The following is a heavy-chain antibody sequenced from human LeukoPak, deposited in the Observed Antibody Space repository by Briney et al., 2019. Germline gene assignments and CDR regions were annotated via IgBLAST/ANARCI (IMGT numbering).Heavy chain of an antibody. CDR2: ISSSSSYI. CDR1: GFTFSSYS. CDR3: TRDPGGGIVGATFRSLNY. J-gene: IGHJ4*02. Sequence: GGSLTLSCADSGFTFSSYSMNWVRQAPGKGLEWVSSISSSSSYIYYADSVKGRFTISRDNAKNSLYLQMNSLRAEDTAVYYCTRDPGGGIVGATFRSLNYWGQGTLVTVSS. V-gene: IGHV3-21*01. D-gene: IGHD1-26*01.